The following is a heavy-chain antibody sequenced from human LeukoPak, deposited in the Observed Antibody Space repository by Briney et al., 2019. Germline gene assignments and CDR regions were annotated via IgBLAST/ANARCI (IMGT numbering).Heavy chain of an antibody. CDR2: ISYDGSNK. V-gene: IGHV3-30*03. CDR3: AMGIIGYSDAFDI. CDR1: GFTFSSYG. Sequence: GGSPRLSCAASGFTFSSYGMHWVRQAPGKGLEWVAVISYDGSNKYYADSVKGRFTISRDNSKNTLYLQMNSLRAEDTAVYYCAMGIIGYSDAFDIWGQGTMVTVSS. D-gene: IGHD1-20*01. J-gene: IGHJ3*02.